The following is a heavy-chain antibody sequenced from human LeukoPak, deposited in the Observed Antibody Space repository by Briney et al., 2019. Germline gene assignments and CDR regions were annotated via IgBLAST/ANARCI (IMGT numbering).Heavy chain of an antibody. Sequence: GASVKVSCKASGYTFTSYDINWVRQATGQGLEWMGWMNPTSGNTGYAQKFQGRVTMTRNTSISTAYMELSSLRSEDTAVYYCAMVPGDDYYYYGMDVWGQGTTVTVSS. V-gene: IGHV1-8*01. CDR3: AMVPGDDYYYYGMDV. D-gene: IGHD3-16*01. CDR2: MNPTSGNT. CDR1: GYTFTSYD. J-gene: IGHJ6*02.